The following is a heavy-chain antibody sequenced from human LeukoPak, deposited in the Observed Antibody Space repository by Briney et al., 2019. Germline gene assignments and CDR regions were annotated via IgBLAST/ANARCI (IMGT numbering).Heavy chain of an antibody. CDR3: ARSSVYYDYVWGSYRLGTFDY. J-gene: IGHJ4*02. CDR2: ICHSGST. Sequence: SETLSLTCAVSGYSISSGYYWGWIRQPPGKGLEWIGSICHSGSTYYNPSLKSRVTISVDTSKNQFSLKLSSVTAADTAVYYCARSSVYYDYVWGSYRLGTFDYWGQGTLVTVSS. D-gene: IGHD3-16*02. CDR1: GYSISSGYY. V-gene: IGHV4-38-2*01.